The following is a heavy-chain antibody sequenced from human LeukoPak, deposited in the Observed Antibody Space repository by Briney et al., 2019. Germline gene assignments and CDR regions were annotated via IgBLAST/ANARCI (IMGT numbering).Heavy chain of an antibody. CDR1: GCTISSYA. CDR2: ISHDGSHK. D-gene: IGHD3-3*02. CDR3: ARDIAFDGTRPPDY. Sequence: PGGSLTLSCVASGCTISSYAMHWVRQAPGKGLEWVGVISHDGSHKYYAASVKGRFTISRDNPKNTLFLQMNSLRPEDTAVYYCARDIAFDGTRPPDYWGQGTLVTVSS. V-gene: IGHV3-30*04. J-gene: IGHJ4*02.